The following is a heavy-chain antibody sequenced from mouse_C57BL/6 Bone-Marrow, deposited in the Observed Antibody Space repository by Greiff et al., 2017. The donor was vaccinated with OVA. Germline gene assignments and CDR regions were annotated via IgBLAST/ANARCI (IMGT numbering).Heavy chain of an antibody. CDR1: GFTFTDYY. V-gene: IGHV7-3*01. CDR3: ARGGSPRYFDY. CDR2: IRNKANGYTT. Sequence: VKLVESGGGLVQPGGSLSLSCAASGFTFTDYYMSWVRQPPGKALEWLGFIRNKANGYTTEYSASVKGRFTISRDNSQSILYLQMNALRAEDSATYYCARGGSPRYFDYWGQGTTLTVSS. J-gene: IGHJ2*01. D-gene: IGHD6-1*01.